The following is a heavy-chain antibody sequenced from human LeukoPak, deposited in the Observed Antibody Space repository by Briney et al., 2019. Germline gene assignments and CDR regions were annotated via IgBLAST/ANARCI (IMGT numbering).Heavy chain of an antibody. CDR2: INTKTGNP. J-gene: IGHJ1*01. D-gene: IGHD2-21*01. Sequence: ASVKVSCKASGYTFSTYAMNWVRQAPGQGLEWMGWINTKTGNPTYAQGFTGRFVFSLDTSVSTAYLQINSLKTEDTAVYYCARDYSAEYFQHWGQDTLVTVSS. V-gene: IGHV7-4-1*02. CDR3: ARDYSAEYFQH. CDR1: GYTFSTYA.